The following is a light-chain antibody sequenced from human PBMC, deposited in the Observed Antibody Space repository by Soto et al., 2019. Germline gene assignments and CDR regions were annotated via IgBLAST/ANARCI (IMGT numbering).Light chain of an antibody. V-gene: IGLV3-25*02. CDR3: QSADSRGTYVV. Sequence: SYELTQPPSVSVSPGQTARITCSGDALPKQYAYWYQQKPGQAPVLVIYKDSERPSGIPERFSGSSSGTTVTLTISGVQAEDEAEYYCQSADSRGTYVVFGGGTKLTVL. J-gene: IGLJ2*01. CDR2: KDS. CDR1: ALPKQY.